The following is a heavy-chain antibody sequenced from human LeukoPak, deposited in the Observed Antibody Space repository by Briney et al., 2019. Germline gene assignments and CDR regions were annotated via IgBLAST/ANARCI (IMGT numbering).Heavy chain of an antibody. CDR1: EXTFSSYW. CDR2: INSDGRST. D-gene: IGHD2-2*01. Sequence: QPGGSLRLSWAASEXTFSSYWMHWVRQVPGKGLVWVSRINSDGRSTSYADSVKGRFTISRDNAKNMLYLQMSSLRAEDTAVYYCARGTSEAPGVDYWGQGTLVTVSS. CDR3: ARGTSEAPGVDY. J-gene: IGHJ4*02. V-gene: IGHV3-74*01.